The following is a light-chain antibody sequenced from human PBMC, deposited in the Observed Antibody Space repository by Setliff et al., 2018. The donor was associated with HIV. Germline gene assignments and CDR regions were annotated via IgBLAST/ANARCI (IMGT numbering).Light chain of an antibody. V-gene: IGLV2-11*01. Sequence: QSALTQPAPVSGSPGQSITFSCTGSSSDVGAYNYVSWYQQHPGKAPKLIVYDVTKRPSGVPDRFSGSKSGDTASLTISGLQSEDEADYYCCSYAASNTYIFGTGTKVTVL. CDR1: SSDVGAYNY. J-gene: IGLJ1*01. CDR2: DVT. CDR3: CSYAASNTYI.